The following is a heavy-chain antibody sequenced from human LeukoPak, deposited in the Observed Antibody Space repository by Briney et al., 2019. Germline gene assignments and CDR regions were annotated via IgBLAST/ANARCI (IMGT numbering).Heavy chain of an antibody. CDR2: LSYDGSNK. V-gene: IGHV3-30*04. CDR3: ARESQWLVQVEYFQH. Sequence: GGALRLSCAASGFTFCSYVMHWVRQAPGKGLEGVAVLSYDGSNKFYADSVKCRFTISRDNSETTLYLQMNSLRAEDTAVYYCARESQWLVQVEYFQHWGQGTLVTVSS. D-gene: IGHD6-19*01. J-gene: IGHJ1*01. CDR1: GFTFCSYV.